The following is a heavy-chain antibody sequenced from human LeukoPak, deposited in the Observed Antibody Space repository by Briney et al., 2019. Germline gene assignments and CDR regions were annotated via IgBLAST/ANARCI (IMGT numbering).Heavy chain of an antibody. V-gene: IGHV4-4*02. Sequence: SGTLSLTCAVSGGSISSSNWWSWVRQPPGKGLEWIGEIYHSGSTNYNPSLKSRVTISVDTSKNQFSLKLSSVTAADTAVYYCARGGVTQNYYYYYYMDVWGKGTTVTVSS. CDR2: IYHSGST. D-gene: IGHD3-10*01. CDR3: ARGGVTQNYYYYYYMDV. CDR1: GGSISSSNW. J-gene: IGHJ6*03.